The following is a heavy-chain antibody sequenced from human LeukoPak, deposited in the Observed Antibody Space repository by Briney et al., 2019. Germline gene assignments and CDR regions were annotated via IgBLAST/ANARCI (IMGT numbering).Heavy chain of an antibody. Sequence: ASVKVSCKASGGTFSSYAISWVRQAPGQGLEWMGWINPNSGGTNYAQKFQGRVTMTRDTSISTAYMELSRLRSDDTAVYYCAREYSSSLDAFDIWGQGTMVTVSS. CDR2: INPNSGGT. V-gene: IGHV1-2*02. D-gene: IGHD6-6*01. CDR3: AREYSSSLDAFDI. CDR1: GGTFSSYA. J-gene: IGHJ3*02.